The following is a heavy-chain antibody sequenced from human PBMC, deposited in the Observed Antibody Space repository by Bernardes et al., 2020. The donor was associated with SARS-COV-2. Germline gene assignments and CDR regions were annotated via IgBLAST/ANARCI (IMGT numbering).Heavy chain of an antibody. CDR2: INDDGST. CDR3: ARGVPGY. Sequence: SETLSLTCAVYGGSFSGYDWSWVRQPPGKGLEWIGEINDDGSTNSNPSLKSRVTISVDTSKNQFFLKLRSVTAADTAVYYCARGVPGYWGQGTL. J-gene: IGHJ4*02. CDR1: GGSFSGYD. V-gene: IGHV4-34*01.